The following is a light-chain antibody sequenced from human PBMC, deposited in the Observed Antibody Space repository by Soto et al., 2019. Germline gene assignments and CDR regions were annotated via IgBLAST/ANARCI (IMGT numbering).Light chain of an antibody. CDR3: QHYVDWPLT. J-gene: IGKJ4*01. CDR2: AAS. CDR1: QGIGNT. V-gene: IGKV3-15*01. Sequence: EIVITQSPATLSVSPGEGATLSCRASQGIGNTLAWYQQKPGQTPRLLIYAASIRATGVPARFIGSGSGTDFTLTINSLQSEDFAVYYCQHYVDWPLTFGGGTKVDIK.